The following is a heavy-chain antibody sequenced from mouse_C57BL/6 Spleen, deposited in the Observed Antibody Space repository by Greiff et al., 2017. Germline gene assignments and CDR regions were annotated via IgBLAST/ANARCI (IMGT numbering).Heavy chain of an antibody. D-gene: IGHD1-1*01. Sequence: EVQLQQSGPGMVKPSQSLSLTCTVTGYSITSGYDWHWIRHFPGNKLEWMGYISYSGSTNYNPSLKSRTSITLDTSKNHFFLKLNSVTTEDTATYYCARSVSTVVAGDYAMDYWGQGTSVTVSS. CDR2: ISYSGST. V-gene: IGHV3-1*01. CDR1: GYSITSGYD. J-gene: IGHJ4*01. CDR3: ARSVSTVVAGDYAMDY.